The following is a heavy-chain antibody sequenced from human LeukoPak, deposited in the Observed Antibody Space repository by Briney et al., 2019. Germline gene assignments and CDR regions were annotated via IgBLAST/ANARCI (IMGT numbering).Heavy chain of an antibody. D-gene: IGHD3/OR15-3a*01. J-gene: IGHJ4*02. CDR1: KFTFSNYA. CDR3: AKRSNFWTGYLDY. CDR2: ISGSGGST. Sequence: PGGSLRLSCTASKFTFSNYAMSWVRQAPGKGLEWVSVISGSGGSTYYADSVKGRFTISRDNPKDTLFLQMNSPRTEDTAVYYCAKRSNFWTGYLDYWGLGTLVTVSS. V-gene: IGHV3-23*01.